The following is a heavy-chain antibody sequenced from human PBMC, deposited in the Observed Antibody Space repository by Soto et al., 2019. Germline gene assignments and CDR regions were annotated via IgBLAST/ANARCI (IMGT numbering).Heavy chain of an antibody. CDR3: ARTSGNYYDSSAYFQH. D-gene: IGHD3-22*01. CDR2: IYHSGST. J-gene: IGHJ1*01. V-gene: IGHV4-30-2*01. Sequence: PSETLSLTCAVSGGSISSGGYSWSWIRQPPGKGLEWIGYIYHSGSTYYNPSLKSRVTISVDRSKNQFSLKLSSVTAADTAVYYCARTSGNYYDSSAYFQHWGQGTLVPVSS. CDR1: GGSISSGGYS.